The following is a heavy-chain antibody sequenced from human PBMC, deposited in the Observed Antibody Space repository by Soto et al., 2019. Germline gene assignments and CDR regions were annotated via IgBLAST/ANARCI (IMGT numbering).Heavy chain of an antibody. V-gene: IGHV3-74*01. Sequence: EVQLVDSGGDLVQPGGSLRLSCAASGFTFSSYCMHWVRQAPGKGLVWVSRINSDGSATNYADSVKGRFTISRDNAKNTLYLQMNSLRAEDTAMYFCVRGVVAANCFDYWGQGALVTVSS. J-gene: IGHJ4*02. CDR3: VRGVVAANCFDY. CDR2: INSDGSAT. CDR1: GFTFSSYC. D-gene: IGHD2-15*01.